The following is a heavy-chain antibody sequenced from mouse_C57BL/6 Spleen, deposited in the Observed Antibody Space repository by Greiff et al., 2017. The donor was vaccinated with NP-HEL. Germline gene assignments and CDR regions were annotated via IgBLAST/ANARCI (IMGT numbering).Heavy chain of an antibody. J-gene: IGHJ4*01. V-gene: IGHV1-69*01. CDR1: GYTFTSYW. Sequence: QLQQSGAELVMPGASVKLSCKASGYTFTSYWMHWVKQRPGQGLEWIGEIDPSDSYTNYNQKFKGKSTLTVDKSSSTAYMQLSSLTSEDSAVYYCARGKDYAMDYWGQGTSVTVSS. CDR2: IDPSDSYT. CDR3: ARGKDYAMDY.